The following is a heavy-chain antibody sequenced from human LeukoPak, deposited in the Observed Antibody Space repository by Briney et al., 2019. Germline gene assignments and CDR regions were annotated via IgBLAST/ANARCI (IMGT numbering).Heavy chain of an antibody. V-gene: IGHV4-59*01. CDR2: IYHTRTT. CDR1: GGSITTYY. D-gene: IGHD2-21*02. J-gene: IGHJ4*02. CDR3: ASGSVVTALDQ. Sequence: LETLSLTCAVSGGSITTYYWTWIRQPPGQALEWIGYIYHTRTTKYNPSLESRVTMSIDTSKNEFSLKIYSVNAADTAVYFCASGSVVTALDQWGQGTLVTFSS.